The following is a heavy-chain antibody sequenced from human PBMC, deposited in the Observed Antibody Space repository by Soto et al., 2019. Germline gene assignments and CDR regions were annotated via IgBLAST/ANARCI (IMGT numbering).Heavy chain of an antibody. Sequence: QLQLQESVSGLVKPSQTLSLTCAVSGGSISSGGYSWSWIRQPPGKGLEWIGYIYHSGSTYYNPSLKSRVTISVDRSKNQFSLKLSSVTAADTAVYYCARVPGDAFDIWGQGTMVTVSS. V-gene: IGHV4-30-2*01. CDR1: GGSISSGGYS. CDR3: ARVPGDAFDI. CDR2: IYHSGST. J-gene: IGHJ3*02.